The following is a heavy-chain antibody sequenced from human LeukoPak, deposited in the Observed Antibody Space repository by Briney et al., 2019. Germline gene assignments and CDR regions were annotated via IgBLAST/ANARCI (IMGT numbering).Heavy chain of an antibody. CDR1: GFTFSSYG. J-gene: IGHJ3*02. CDR3: AKDDCSSTSCYPGYAFDI. Sequence: GGSLRLSCAASGFTFSSYGMHWVRQAPGKGLEWVAFIRYDGSNKYYADSVKGRVTISRDNSKNTLYLQMNSLRAEDTAVYYCAKDDCSSTSCYPGYAFDIWGQGTMVTVSS. V-gene: IGHV3-30*02. CDR2: IRYDGSNK. D-gene: IGHD2-2*01.